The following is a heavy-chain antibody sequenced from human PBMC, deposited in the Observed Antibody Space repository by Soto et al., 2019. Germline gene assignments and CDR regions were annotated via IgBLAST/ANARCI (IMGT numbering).Heavy chain of an antibody. CDR1: GGSFSGYY. D-gene: IGHD6-13*01. Sequence: PSETLSLTCAVYGGSFSGYYWSWIRQPPGKGLEWIGEINHSGSTNYNPSLKSRVTISVDTSKNQFSLKLSSVTAADTAVYYCARGVLLAAAGYYFDYGGQGTLATVSS. CDR3: ARGVLLAAAGYYFDY. CDR2: INHSGST. J-gene: IGHJ4*02. V-gene: IGHV4-34*01.